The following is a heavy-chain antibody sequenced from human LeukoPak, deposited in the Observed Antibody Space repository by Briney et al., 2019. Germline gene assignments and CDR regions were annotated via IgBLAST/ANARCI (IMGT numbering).Heavy chain of an antibody. V-gene: IGHV4-39*07. CDR3: ARTENWAFDY. Sequence: PSETLSLTCTVSGGSISSSSYYWGWIRQPPGEGLEWIGSIYYSGSTYYNPSLKSRVTISVDTSKNQFSLKLSSVTAADTAVYYCARTENWAFDYWGQGTLVTVSS. CDR1: GGSISSSSYY. J-gene: IGHJ4*02. D-gene: IGHD7-27*01. CDR2: IYYSGST.